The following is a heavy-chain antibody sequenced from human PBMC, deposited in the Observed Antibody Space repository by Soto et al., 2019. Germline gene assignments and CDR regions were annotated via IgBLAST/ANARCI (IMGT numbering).Heavy chain of an antibody. Sequence: EVQLLESGGDLVQPGGSLRLSCTASGFTFNTYAMSWVRQAPGKGLXXISSISGGGGSTYYADSVKGRFSISRDNXXXXXXXXXXXXXXXXXXXXXXXXXXXXXXXXXXIDYWGQGTLVTVSS. V-gene: IGHV3-23*01. J-gene: IGHJ4*02. CDR3: XXXXXXXXXXXXIDY. CDR1: GFTFNTYA. CDR2: ISGGGGST.